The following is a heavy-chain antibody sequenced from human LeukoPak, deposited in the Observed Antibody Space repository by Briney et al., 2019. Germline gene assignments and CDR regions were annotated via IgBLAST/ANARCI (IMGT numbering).Heavy chain of an antibody. Sequence: SETLSLTCTVSGGSISSYYWSWIRQPPGKGLEWIGYIYYSGSTKYTPSLKSRVTISVDTSKNQFSLKLSSVTAADTAVYYCARGRWLQNYYYYYMDVWGKGTTVTVSS. CDR3: ARGRWLQNYYYYYMDV. V-gene: IGHV4-59*01. J-gene: IGHJ6*03. CDR2: IYYSGST. D-gene: IGHD5-24*01. CDR1: GGSISSYY.